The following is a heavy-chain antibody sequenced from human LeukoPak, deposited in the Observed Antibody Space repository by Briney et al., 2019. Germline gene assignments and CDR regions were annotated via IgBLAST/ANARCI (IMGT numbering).Heavy chain of an antibody. CDR1: GSTFSNTW. CDR3: AILASLGDTHYFDY. J-gene: IGHJ4*02. Sequence: GASLRISCLASGSTFSNTWIGWVRQLPGKRLECMGILYPRDSTPKYSPSFEVQVTISVDRSINTAYLQWNSLKASDTAVYYCAILASLGDTHYFDYWGQGTQVTVSS. V-gene: IGHV5-51*01. CDR2: LYPRDSTP.